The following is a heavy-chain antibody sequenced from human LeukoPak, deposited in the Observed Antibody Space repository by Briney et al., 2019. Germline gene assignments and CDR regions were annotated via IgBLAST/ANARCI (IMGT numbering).Heavy chain of an antibody. CDR3: ARVGGYYNWFDF. CDR2: IYTSGST. J-gene: IGHJ5*01. D-gene: IGHD4-23*01. CDR1: GVSISSYP. Sequence: SETLSLTCTVSGVSISSYPWSWIRQPAGKGLEWIGRIYTSGSTNYHPSLQSRVTMSVDTSKNQFSLNLSSVTAADTAVYYCARVGGYYNWFDFWGQGTLVTVSS. V-gene: IGHV4-4*07.